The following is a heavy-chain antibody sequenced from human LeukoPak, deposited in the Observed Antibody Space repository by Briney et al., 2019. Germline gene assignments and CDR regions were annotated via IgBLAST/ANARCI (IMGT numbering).Heavy chain of an antibody. V-gene: IGHV3-11*06. D-gene: IGHD2-15*01. CDR3: VRHTRTAAF. CDR1: GFSFSNYQ. CDR2: IGGSGSDT. Sequence: PGGSLRLSCAASGFSFSNYQMNWVRQAPGKGLESIAYIGGSGSDTNYADSVRGRFTISRDNARSSLFLQMNSLTAEDSAVYFCVRHTRTAAFWGQGALVTVSS. J-gene: IGHJ4*02.